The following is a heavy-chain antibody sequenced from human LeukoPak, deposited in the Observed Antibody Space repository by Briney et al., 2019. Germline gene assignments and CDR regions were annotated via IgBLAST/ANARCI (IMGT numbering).Heavy chain of an antibody. CDR1: GFTVSSNY. CDR2: IYSGGST. V-gene: IGHV3-66*01. D-gene: IGHD3-22*01. Sequence: PGGSLRLSCAASGFTVSSNYMSWVRQAPGKGLEWVSVIYSGGSTYYADSVKGRFTISRDNSKNTLYLQMNSLRAEDTAVYYCARAYYDSSGYTFDYWGQGTLVTVSS. CDR3: ARAYYDSSGYTFDY. J-gene: IGHJ4*02.